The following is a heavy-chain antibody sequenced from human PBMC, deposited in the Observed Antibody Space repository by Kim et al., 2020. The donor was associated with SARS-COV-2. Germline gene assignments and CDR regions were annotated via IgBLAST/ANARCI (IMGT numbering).Heavy chain of an antibody. Sequence: GGSLRLSCAASGFTFSSYAMSWVRQAPGKGLEWVSAISGSGGSTYYADSVKGRFTISRDNSKNTLYLQMNSLRAEDTAVYYCAKDSSRTTPGIVVPSYYGMDVWGQGTTVTVSS. CDR1: GFTFSSYA. CDR3: AKDSSRTTPGIVVPSYYGMDV. V-gene: IGHV3-23*01. CDR2: ISGSGGST. D-gene: IGHD3-22*01. J-gene: IGHJ6*02.